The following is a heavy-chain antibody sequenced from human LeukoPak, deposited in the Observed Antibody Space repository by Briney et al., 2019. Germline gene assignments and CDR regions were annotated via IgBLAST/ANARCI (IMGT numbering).Heavy chain of an antibody. CDR2: IYPGDSDT. V-gene: IGHV5-51*01. CDR1: GYSFTSYW. D-gene: IGHD6-13*01. CDR3: ARYSSSWSDYYYYMDV. Sequence: GESLKISYKGSGYSFTSYWIGWVRQMPGKGLEWMGIIYPGDSDTRYSPSFQGQVTISADKSISTAYLQWSSLKASDTAMYYCARYSSSWSDYYYYMDVWGKGTTVTVSS. J-gene: IGHJ6*03.